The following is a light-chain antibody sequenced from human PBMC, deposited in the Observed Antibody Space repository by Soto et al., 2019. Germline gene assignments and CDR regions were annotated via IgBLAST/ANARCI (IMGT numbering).Light chain of an antibody. J-gene: IGKJ1*01. Sequence: DIQMTHSPSTLSASVGDRFTITCRASQSIRNWLAWYQQKPGKAPKLLIHQASTLQSGVPSRFSGSGSGTEFTLNISSLQPDDFATYYCKQYNSHSGTFGQGTKVDIK. CDR1: QSIRNW. CDR2: QAS. V-gene: IGKV1-5*03. CDR3: KQYNSHSGT.